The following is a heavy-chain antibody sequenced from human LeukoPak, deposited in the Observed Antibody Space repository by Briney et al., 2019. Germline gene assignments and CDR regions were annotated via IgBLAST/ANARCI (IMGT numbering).Heavy chain of an antibody. D-gene: IGHD3-16*01. Sequence: GGSLRLSCAASGCTFSSYGMHWVRQAPGRGLEWVAVIWYDGSNKYYADSVKGRFTISRDNSKNTLYLQMNSLRAEDTAVYYCAKDQWALWVLDYWGQGTLVTVSS. CDR3: AKDQWALWVLDY. CDR1: GCTFSSYG. CDR2: IWYDGSNK. V-gene: IGHV3-33*06. J-gene: IGHJ4*02.